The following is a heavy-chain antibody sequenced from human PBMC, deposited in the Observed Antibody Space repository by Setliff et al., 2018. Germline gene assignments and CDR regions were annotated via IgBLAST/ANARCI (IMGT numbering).Heavy chain of an antibody. CDR1: GDSISSGNW. CDR3: ARTGTYRYFDY. V-gene: IGHV4-4*02. Sequence: TLSLTCAVSGDSISSGNWWSWVRQPPEKGLEWIGHIYTSWSTIYNPSLKSRLTISLDTSKNQFSLKLTSVTAADTAVYYCARTGTYRYFDYWGQGTRVTVSS. D-gene: IGHD1-1*01. CDR2: IYTSWST. J-gene: IGHJ4*02.